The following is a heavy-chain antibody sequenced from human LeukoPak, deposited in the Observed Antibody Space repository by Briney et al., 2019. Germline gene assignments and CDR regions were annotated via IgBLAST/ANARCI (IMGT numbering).Heavy chain of an antibody. CDR1: GYTFTGYY. V-gene: IGHV1-2*02. D-gene: IGHD3-10*01. CDR2: INPNSGGT. CDR3: ARDRVRGADGSIFDI. Sequence: GASVKVSCKASGYTFTGYYMHWVRQAPGQGLEWMGWINPNSGGTNYAQKFQGRVTMTRDTSISTAYMELSRLRSDDTAVYYCARDRVRGADGSIFDIWAKGQWSPSLQ. J-gene: IGHJ3*02.